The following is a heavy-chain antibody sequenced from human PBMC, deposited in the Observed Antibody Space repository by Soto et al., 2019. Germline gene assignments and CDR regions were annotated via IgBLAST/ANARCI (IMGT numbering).Heavy chain of an antibody. Sequence: LSCAASGFTFSTSWMNWVRQAPGKGLEWVAIIKRDGSEKLYADSVKGRFTISRDNSKNTLYLQMTSLRADDTAVYYCAKDRRAGGNYGFYSDFWGQGALVTVSS. CDR1: GFTFSTSW. CDR3: AKDRRAGGNYGFYSDF. CDR2: IKRDGSEK. J-gene: IGHJ4*02. V-gene: IGHV3-7*03. D-gene: IGHD1-7*01.